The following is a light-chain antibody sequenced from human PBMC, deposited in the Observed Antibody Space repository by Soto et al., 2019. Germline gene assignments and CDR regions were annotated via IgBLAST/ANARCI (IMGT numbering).Light chain of an antibody. V-gene: IGLV2-14*01. CDR3: SSYKRTSRVYV. J-gene: IGLJ1*01. CDR1: SGDIGSYNR. Sequence: QSVLTQPASVSGSPGQSITISCTGTSGDIGSYNRVSWYQQHPGKAPKLIIYEVTDRPSGVSNRFSGSKSGNTASLTISGLQAEDEAEYYCSSYKRTSRVYVFGTGTKVTVL. CDR2: EVT.